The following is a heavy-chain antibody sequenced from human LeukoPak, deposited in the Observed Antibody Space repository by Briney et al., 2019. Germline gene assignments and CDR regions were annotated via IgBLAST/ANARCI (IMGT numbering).Heavy chain of an antibody. Sequence: GASVKVSCKASGYTFTSYDINWVRQATGQGLEWMGWMNPNSGNTGYAQKFQGRVTMTRNTSISTAYMELSSLRSEDTAVYYCARGAVNQLLSWLDYYYYMDVWGKGTTVTVSS. D-gene: IGHD2-2*01. CDR2: MNPNSGNT. CDR1: GYTFTSYD. V-gene: IGHV1-8*01. J-gene: IGHJ6*03. CDR3: ARGAVNQLLSWLDYYYYMDV.